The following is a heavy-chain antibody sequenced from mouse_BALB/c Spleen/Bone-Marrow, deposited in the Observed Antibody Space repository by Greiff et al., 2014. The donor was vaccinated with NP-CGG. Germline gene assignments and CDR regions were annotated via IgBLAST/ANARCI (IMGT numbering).Heavy chain of an antibody. CDR3: ARIYDGYFLFDY. CDR2: IYPYNGGT. Sequence: VQLQQSGPELVKPGASVKISCKASGYTFTDYNMHWVKQSHGQSLEWIGYIYPYNGGTGYNQEFKSKATLTVDNSSSTAYMEFRSLTSEDSAVYYCARIYDGYFLFDYWGQGTTLTVSS. J-gene: IGHJ2*01. V-gene: IGHV1S29*02. CDR1: GYTFTDYN. D-gene: IGHD2-3*01.